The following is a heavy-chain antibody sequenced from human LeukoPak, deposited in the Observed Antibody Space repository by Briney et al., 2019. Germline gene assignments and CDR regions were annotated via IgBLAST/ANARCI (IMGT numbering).Heavy chain of an antibody. V-gene: IGHV4-61*02. CDR3: ARETSVLRFLEWLSFDY. CDR1: GGSISSGSYY. D-gene: IGHD3-3*01. CDR2: IYTSGST. J-gene: IGHJ4*02. Sequence: TLTLTCTVSGGSISSGSYYWSWIRQPAGKGLEWIGGIYTSGSTNYNPSLKSRVTISVDTSKNQFSLKLSSVTAADTSVYYCARETSVLRFLEWLSFDYWGQGTLVTVSS.